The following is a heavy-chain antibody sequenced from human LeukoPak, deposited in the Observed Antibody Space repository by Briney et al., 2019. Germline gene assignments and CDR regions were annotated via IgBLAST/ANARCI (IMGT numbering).Heavy chain of an antibody. CDR1: GFTFGDYA. D-gene: IGHD6-19*01. CDR2: IRSKAYGGTT. CDR3: TRDLRWLAYDY. J-gene: IGHJ4*02. V-gene: IGHV3-49*04. Sequence: GRSLRLSCTASGFTFGDYAMSWVRQAPGKGLEWVGFIRSKAYGGTTEYAVSVKGRFTISRDDSKSIAYLQMNSLKTEDTAVYYCTRDLRWLAYDYWGQGTLVTVSS.